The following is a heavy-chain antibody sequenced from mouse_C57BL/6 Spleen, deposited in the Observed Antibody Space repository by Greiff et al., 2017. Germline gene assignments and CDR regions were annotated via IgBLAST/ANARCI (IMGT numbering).Heavy chain of an antibody. D-gene: IGHD2-14*01. CDR2: ISSGGSYT. J-gene: IGHJ2*01. V-gene: IGHV5-6*02. CDR1: GFTFSSYG. CDR3: ARTGTEGYYFDY. Sequence: DVMLVESGGDLVKPGGSLKLSCAASGFTFSSYGMSWVRQTPDKRLEWVATISSGGSYTYYPDSVKGRFTISRDNAKNTLYQQMSRLKSEDTAMYYCARTGTEGYYFDYWGQGTTLTVSS.